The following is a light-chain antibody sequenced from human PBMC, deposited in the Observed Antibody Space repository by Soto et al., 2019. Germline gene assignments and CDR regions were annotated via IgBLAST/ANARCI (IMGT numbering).Light chain of an antibody. CDR2: GAS. CDR1: QDISSS. V-gene: IGKV1-9*01. J-gene: IGKJ5*01. CDR3: QQLDTFPRT. Sequence: DIQLTQSPSFLSASVGDRVTITCRASQDISSSLVWYQQKPGKAPKVLIYGASTLQSGVPSRFSGSGSGTEFTLTISSLHPEDFATYYCQQLDTFPRTFGQGTRLEIK.